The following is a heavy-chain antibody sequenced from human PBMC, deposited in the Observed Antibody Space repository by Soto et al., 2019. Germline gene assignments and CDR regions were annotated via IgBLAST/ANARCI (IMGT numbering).Heavy chain of an antibody. J-gene: IGHJ6*02. Sequence: PGGSLRLSCAASGFTFSSFGMHWVRQAPGKGLEWVAVISYDGNYKYYADSVKGRFTISRDNSKNTLSLHMNTLRAEDTALYYCAKDRDTMVRGPSYYGMDVWGQGTTVTVSS. D-gene: IGHD3-10*01. V-gene: IGHV3-30*18. CDR1: GFTFSSFG. CDR2: ISYDGNYK. CDR3: AKDRDTMVRGPSYYGMDV.